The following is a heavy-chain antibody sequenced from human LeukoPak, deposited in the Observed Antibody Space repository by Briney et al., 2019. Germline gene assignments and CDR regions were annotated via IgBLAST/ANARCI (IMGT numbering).Heavy chain of an antibody. CDR1: GFSFNNAW. V-gene: IGHV3-21*01. Sequence: PGGSLRLSCAASGFSFNNAWLNWVRQAPGKGLEWVSSISSSSSYIYYADSVKGRFTISRDNAKNSLYLQMNSLRAEDTAVYYCARTTSIAAAGVAFDIWGQGTMVTVSS. J-gene: IGHJ3*02. CDR3: ARTTSIAAAGVAFDI. D-gene: IGHD6-13*01. CDR2: ISSSSSYI.